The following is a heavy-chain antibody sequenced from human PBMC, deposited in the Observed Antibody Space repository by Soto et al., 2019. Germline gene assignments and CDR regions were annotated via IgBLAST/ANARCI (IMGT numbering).Heavy chain of an antibody. CDR1: GDSISNGGFY. J-gene: IGHJ5*02. Sequence: QVQLQESGPGLVKPSQTLSLTCTVSGDSISNGGFYYSWIRQHQGQGLESVGYIFHSGSTLSNPSLRSRVTLPADTSKNQLFLKLTSVTAADTAVYYCARGGIAGHWFAPWGQGTLVTVSA. CDR3: ARGGIAGHWFAP. CDR2: IFHSGST. V-gene: IGHV4-31*03. D-gene: IGHD2-15*01.